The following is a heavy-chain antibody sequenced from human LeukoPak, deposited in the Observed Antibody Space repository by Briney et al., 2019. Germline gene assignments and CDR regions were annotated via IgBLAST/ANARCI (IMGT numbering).Heavy chain of an antibody. V-gene: IGHV3-23*01. D-gene: IGHD3-10*01. J-gene: IGHJ4*02. CDR2: ISPGGTDT. CDR3: AKRGGYETMAAFDY. Sequence: GGSLRLSCAASGFTFSIYAMSWVRQAPGKGLEWVSAISPGGTDTYYADSVKGRFTISRDNSKNTLFLQMNSLRVEDTAVYYCAKRGGYETMAAFDYWGQGTLVTVSS. CDR1: GFTFSIYA.